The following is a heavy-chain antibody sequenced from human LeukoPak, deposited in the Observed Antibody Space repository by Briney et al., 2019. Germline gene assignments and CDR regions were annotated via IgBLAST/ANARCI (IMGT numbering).Heavy chain of an antibody. J-gene: IGHJ6*04. Sequence: NPSETLPLTCAVYGGSFSGYYWSWIRQPPGKGLEWIGEINHSGSTNYNPSLKSRVTISVDTSENQFSLKLSSVTAADTAVYYCARGRAVASIVSRYYYYYGMDVWGKGTTVTVSS. V-gene: IGHV4-34*01. CDR3: ARGRAVASIVSRYYYYYGMDV. CDR1: GGSFSGYY. CDR2: INHSGST. D-gene: IGHD3-9*01.